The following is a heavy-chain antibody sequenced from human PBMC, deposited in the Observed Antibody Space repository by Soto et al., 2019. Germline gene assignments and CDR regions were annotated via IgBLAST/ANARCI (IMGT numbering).Heavy chain of an antibody. Sequence: QITLKESGPTLVTPTQTLTLTCSFSGFSLTTRPMGVGWIRQPPGKPLEWLAVIYWDDDKRYSPSLRSRLTITKDTSKKQVVLTVTNMDPVDTATYYCAHRLGGYTWNDGYLDYWGQGILVTISS. CDR2: IYWDDDK. J-gene: IGHJ4*02. V-gene: IGHV2-5*02. CDR3: AHRLGGYTWNDGYLDY. CDR1: GFSLTTRPMG. D-gene: IGHD1-20*01.